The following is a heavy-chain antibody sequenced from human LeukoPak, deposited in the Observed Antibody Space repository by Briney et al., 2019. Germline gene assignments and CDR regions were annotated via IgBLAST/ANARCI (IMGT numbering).Heavy chain of an antibody. J-gene: IGHJ3*02. D-gene: IGHD6-13*01. Sequence: PSETLSLTCAVYGGSFSGYYWSWIRQPPGKGLEWIGSIYYSGSTYYNPSLKSRVTISVDTSKNQFSLKLSSVTAADTAVYYCASERKADSSWGNHDAFEIWGQGTMVTVSS. CDR3: ASERKADSSWGNHDAFEI. CDR1: GGSFSGYY. V-gene: IGHV4-34*01. CDR2: IYYSGST.